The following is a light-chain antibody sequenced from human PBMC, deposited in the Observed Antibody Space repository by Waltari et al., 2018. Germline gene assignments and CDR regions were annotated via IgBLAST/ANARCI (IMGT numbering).Light chain of an antibody. CDR2: NNN. Sequence: QPVLIQPPSASGTLGQSVTLTCSGSSPHTGSHTFNWYQQFPGAAPKIFIYNNNQRPSGVPVRFSGSKSGTSASLAISGLQSEDEADYYCAAWDDSVNAWLFGGGAKLTVL. CDR3: AAWDDSVNAWL. CDR1: SPHTGSHT. V-gene: IGLV1-44*01. J-gene: IGLJ3*02.